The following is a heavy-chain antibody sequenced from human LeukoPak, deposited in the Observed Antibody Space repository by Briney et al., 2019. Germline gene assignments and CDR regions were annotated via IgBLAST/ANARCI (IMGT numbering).Heavy chain of an antibody. J-gene: IGHJ5*02. CDR1: GFTSSSYA. Sequence: PGGSLRLSCAASGFTSSSYAMSWVRQAPGKGLEWVSSISDSGDNTYYTDSVKGRFTISRDNSKNTLFLQMNSLRAEDTAVYYCAKNMIVVVSWFDAWGQGTLVTVSS. CDR2: ISDSGDNT. CDR3: AKNMIVVVSWFDA. D-gene: IGHD3-22*01. V-gene: IGHV3-23*01.